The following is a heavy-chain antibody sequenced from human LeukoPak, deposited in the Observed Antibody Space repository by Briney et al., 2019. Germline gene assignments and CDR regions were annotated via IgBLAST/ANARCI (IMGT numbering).Heavy chain of an antibody. J-gene: IGHJ5*02. V-gene: IGHV3-66*02. CDR1: GSIVNSCA. CDR2: IYSDGVT. Sequence: GGSLRLSCAASGSIVNSCAMSWVRQAPGKGLAWVSLIYSDGVTQYADSVKGRFTVSRDNSKNTLYLQMNSLRDEDTAVYFCARDRAEGKTWVEFDPWGQGTLVTVSS. CDR3: ARDRAEGKTWVEFDP.